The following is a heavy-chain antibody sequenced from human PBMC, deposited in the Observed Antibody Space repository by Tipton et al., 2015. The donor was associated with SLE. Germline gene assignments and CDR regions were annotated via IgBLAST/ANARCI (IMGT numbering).Heavy chain of an antibody. CDR1: GFTFSHYW. CDR3: ARSALQFDAFDI. D-gene: IGHD4-11*01. V-gene: IGHV3-74*01. CDR2: ITSDGSGT. J-gene: IGHJ3*02. Sequence: GSLRLSCAASGFTFSHYWMHWVRQGPGKGLVWVSRITSDGSGTNYADSVKGRFTISRDNAKNTLYLQMNSLRAGDTAVYYCARSALQFDAFDIWGQGTMVTVSS.